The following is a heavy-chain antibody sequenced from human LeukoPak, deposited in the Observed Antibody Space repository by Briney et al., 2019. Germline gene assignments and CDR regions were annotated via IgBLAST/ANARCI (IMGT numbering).Heavy chain of an antibody. CDR2: ISGSGGST. CDR3: ARSAGTIHDAFDI. D-gene: IGHD1-1*01. V-gene: IGHV3-23*01. CDR1: GFTFINYS. J-gene: IGHJ3*02. Sequence: PGGSLRLSCTASGFTFINYSMNWVRQAPGKGLEWVSAISGSGGSTYYADSVKGRFTISRDNSKNTLYLQMNSLRAEDTAVYYCARSAGTIHDAFDIWGQGTMVTVSS.